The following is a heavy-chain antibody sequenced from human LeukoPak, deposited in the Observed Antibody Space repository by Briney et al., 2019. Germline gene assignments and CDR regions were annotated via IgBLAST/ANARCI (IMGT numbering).Heavy chain of an antibody. D-gene: IGHD3-9*01. CDR2: IYYSGST. Sequence: SETLSLTCTVSGGSISSSSYYWGWIRQHPGKGLEWIGYIYYSGSTYYNPSLKSRVTISVDTSKNQFSLKLSSVTAADTAVYYCAGIDILTGSNFDYWGQGTLVTVSS. V-gene: IGHV4-31*03. CDR3: AGIDILTGSNFDY. J-gene: IGHJ4*02. CDR1: GGSISSSSYY.